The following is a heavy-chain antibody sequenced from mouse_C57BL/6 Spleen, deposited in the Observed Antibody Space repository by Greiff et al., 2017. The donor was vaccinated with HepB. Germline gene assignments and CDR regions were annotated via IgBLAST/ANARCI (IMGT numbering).Heavy chain of an antibody. V-gene: IGHV5-9*01. CDR2: ISGGGGNT. D-gene: IGHD3-2*02. CDR3: ARHLRLNWYFDV. J-gene: IGHJ1*03. Sequence: EVQLQQSGGGLVKPGGSLKLSCAASGFTFSSYTMSWVRQTPEKRLEWVATISGGGGNTYYPDSVKGRFTISRDNAKNTLYLQMSSLRSEDTALYYCARHLRLNWYFDVWGTGTTVTVSS. CDR1: GFTFSSYT.